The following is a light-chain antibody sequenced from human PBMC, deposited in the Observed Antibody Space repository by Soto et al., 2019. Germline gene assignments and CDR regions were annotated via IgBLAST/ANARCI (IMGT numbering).Light chain of an antibody. V-gene: IGKV4-1*01. CDR1: QSVLYSSNNKNY. Sequence: DIVMTQSPDSLAVSLGERATINCKSNQSVLYSSNNKNYLAWYQQKPGQPPKLLIYWASTRGSGVPDRFSGSGSGADFTLTISSLQAEDVAVYYCQQYYTTLPITFGQGTRLEIK. J-gene: IGKJ5*01. CDR2: WAS. CDR3: QQYYTTLPIT.